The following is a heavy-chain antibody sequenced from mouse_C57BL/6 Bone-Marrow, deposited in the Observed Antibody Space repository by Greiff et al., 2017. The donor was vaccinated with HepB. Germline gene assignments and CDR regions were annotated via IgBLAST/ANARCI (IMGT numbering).Heavy chain of an antibody. CDR1: GYTFTSYW. J-gene: IGHJ3*01. Sequence: QVQPQQPGAELVTPGSSAKLSCKASGYTFTSYWMDWVKQRPGQGLEWIGNIYHSDSETHYNQKFKDKGTLTVAKSSSTAYMQLSSLTSEDSAVYYCSSDLYDGYYVAYWGQGTLVTVSA. CDR3: SSDLYDGYYVAY. CDR2: IYHSDSET. V-gene: IGHV1-61*01. D-gene: IGHD2-3*01.